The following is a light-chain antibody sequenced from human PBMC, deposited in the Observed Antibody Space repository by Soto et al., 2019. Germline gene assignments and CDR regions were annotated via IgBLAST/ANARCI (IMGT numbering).Light chain of an antibody. CDR1: QSVSSSY. J-gene: IGKJ1*01. CDR2: DAS. CDR3: QHYNSYSEA. V-gene: IGKV3D-7*01. Sequence: PGERVTLSCRASQSVSSSYLTWFQKERGQAPGLRIYDASTRATGIPARFSGSGSGTDFTLTISSLQPEDFATYYCQHYNSYSEAFGQGTKVELK.